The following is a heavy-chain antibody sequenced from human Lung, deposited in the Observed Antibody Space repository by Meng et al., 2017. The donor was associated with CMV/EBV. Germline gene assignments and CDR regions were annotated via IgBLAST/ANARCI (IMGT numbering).Heavy chain of an antibody. V-gene: IGHV4-61*01. CDR1: TGSVSSSSYY. D-gene: IGHD2-2*01. J-gene: IGHJ4*02. CDR2: IYYSGST. Sequence: SETLSPAWTVSTGSVSSSSYYWSWIRQPPGKGLEWIGYIYYSGSTNYNPSLKSRVTISVDTSKNKFSLKLSSVTAADTAVYYCARDPRLCSSTSCYGYWGQGTLVTVSS. CDR3: ARDPRLCSSTSCYGY.